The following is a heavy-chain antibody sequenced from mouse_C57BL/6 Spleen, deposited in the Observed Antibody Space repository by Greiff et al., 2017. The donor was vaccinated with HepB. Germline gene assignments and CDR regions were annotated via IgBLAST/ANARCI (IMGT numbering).Heavy chain of an antibody. D-gene: IGHD1-1*01. J-gene: IGHJ4*01. Sequence: QVQLQQPGAELVRPGSSVKLSCKASGYTFTSYWMHWVKQRPIQGLEWIGNIDPSDSETHYNQKFKDKATLTVDKSSSTAYMQLSGLSSEDSAVYCCARRAEVAPYAMDYWGQGTSVTVSS. CDR1: GYTFTSYW. CDR3: ARRAEVAPYAMDY. V-gene: IGHV1-52*01. CDR2: IDPSDSET.